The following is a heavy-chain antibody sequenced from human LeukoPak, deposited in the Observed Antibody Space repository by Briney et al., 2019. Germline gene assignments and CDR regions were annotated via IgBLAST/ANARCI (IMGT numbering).Heavy chain of an antibody. J-gene: IGHJ6*03. CDR3: ARNGMATLYYYYMDV. CDR1: GGSISSYY. Sequence: SETLSLTCTVSGGSISSYYWSWIRQPAGKGLEWIGRIYTSGSTNYNPSLKSRVTMSVDTSKNQFSLKLSSVTAADTAVYYCARNGMATLYYYYMDVWGKGTTVTVSS. D-gene: IGHD5-24*01. CDR2: IYTSGST. V-gene: IGHV4-4*07.